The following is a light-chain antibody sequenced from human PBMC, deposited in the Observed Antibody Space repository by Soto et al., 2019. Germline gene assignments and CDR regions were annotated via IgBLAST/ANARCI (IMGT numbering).Light chain of an antibody. J-gene: IGLJ2*01. CDR3: CSYAGSNTLV. CDR1: SSDVGGYNF. Sequence: QSALTQPRSVSGSPGQSVTISCSGTSSDVGGYNFVSWYQQYPGKAPKLIIYDVSKRPSGVPDRSSGSKSGNTASLTISGLQAEDEADYYCCSYAGSNTLVSGGGTKLTVL. V-gene: IGLV2-11*01. CDR2: DVS.